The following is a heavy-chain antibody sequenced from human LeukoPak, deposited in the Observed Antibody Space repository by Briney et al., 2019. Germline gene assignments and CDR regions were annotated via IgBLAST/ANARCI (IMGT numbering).Heavy chain of an antibody. CDR1: GGSISSYY. CDR2: IYYSGST. J-gene: IGHJ4*02. CDR3: ASGGYYDYVWGSYREYYFDY. V-gene: IGHV4-59*08. Sequence: PSETLSLTCTVSGGSISSYYWSWIRQPPGKGLEWIGYIYYSGSTNYNPSLKSRVTISVDTSKNQFSLKLSSVTTADTAVYYCASGGYYDYVWGSYREYYFDYWGQGTLVTVSS. D-gene: IGHD3-16*02.